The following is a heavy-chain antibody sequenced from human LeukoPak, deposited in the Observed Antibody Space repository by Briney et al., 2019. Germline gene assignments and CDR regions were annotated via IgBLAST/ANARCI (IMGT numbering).Heavy chain of an antibody. J-gene: IGHJ4*02. CDR2: IYDSGST. Sequence: SETLTLTCTVSGGSISSYYWSWIRQPPGKGLEWIGNIYDSGSTNYNPSLKSRVTISVDTSKNQCSLKLSSVTAADTAVYYCARQSISGSSLSYFDYWGQGTLVNVSS. CDR3: ARQSISGSSLSYFDY. D-gene: IGHD3-22*01. V-gene: IGHV4-59*01. CDR1: GGSISSYY.